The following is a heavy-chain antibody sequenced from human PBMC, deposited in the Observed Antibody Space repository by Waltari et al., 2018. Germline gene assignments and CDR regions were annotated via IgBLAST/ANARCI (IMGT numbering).Heavy chain of an antibody. V-gene: IGHV1-2*06. CDR3: ARGRLTKWELPGGYFDY. CDR2: INPNSGGT. J-gene: IGHJ4*02. D-gene: IGHD1-26*01. CDR1: GYTFTGYY. Sequence: QVQLVQSGAEVKKPGASVKVSCKASGYTFTGYYMHWVRQAPGQGLEWMGRINPNSGGTNYAQKFKGRVTMTRDTSISTAYMELSRLRSDDTAVYYCARGRLTKWELPGGYFDYWGQGTLVTVSS.